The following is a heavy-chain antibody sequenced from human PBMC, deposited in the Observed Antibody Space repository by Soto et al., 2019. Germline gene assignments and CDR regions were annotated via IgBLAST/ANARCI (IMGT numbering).Heavy chain of an antibody. J-gene: IGHJ4*02. D-gene: IGHD1-20*01. Sequence: GGSLRLSCAAPGFTFISYAMHWVRQAPGKGLEWVAVISYDGSNKYYADSVKGRFTISRDNSKNTLYLQMNSLRAEDTAVYYCARGYNWNSFDYWGQGTLVTVSS. CDR3: ARGYNWNSFDY. V-gene: IGHV3-30-3*01. CDR1: GFTFISYA. CDR2: ISYDGSNK.